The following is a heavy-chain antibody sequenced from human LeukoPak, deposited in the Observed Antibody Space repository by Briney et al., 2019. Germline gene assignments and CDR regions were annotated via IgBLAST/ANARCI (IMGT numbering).Heavy chain of an antibody. CDR3: ARVGARWLQLKAFDI. J-gene: IGHJ3*02. D-gene: IGHD5-24*01. Sequence: SETLSLTCAVYGGSFSGYYWSWIRQPPGKGLEWIGEINHSGSTNYNPSLKSRVTISVDTSKNQFSLKLSSVTAADTAVYYCARVGARWLQLKAFDIWGQGTMVTVSS. V-gene: IGHV4-34*01. CDR1: GGSFSGYY. CDR2: INHSGST.